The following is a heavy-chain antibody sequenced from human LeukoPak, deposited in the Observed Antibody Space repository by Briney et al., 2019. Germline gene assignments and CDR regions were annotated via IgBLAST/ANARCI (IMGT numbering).Heavy chain of an antibody. D-gene: IGHD3-10*01. J-gene: IGHJ5*02. V-gene: IGHV1-18*01. CDR3: ASTYYYGSGSYYPYWFDP. Sequence: GASVKVSCKASGYTFTSYGISWVRQAPGQGLEWMGWISAYNGNTNYAQKLQGRVTMTTDTSTSTAYMELRSLRSDDTAVYYCASTYYYGSGSYYPYWFDPWGQGTLVTVSS. CDR2: ISAYNGNT. CDR1: GYTFTSYG.